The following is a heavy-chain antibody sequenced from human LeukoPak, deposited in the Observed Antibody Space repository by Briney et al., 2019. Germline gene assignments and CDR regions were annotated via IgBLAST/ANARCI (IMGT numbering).Heavy chain of an antibody. CDR1: GFTFSSYG. CDR3: ARADGDAPFAY. D-gene: IGHD2-2*01. V-gene: IGHV3-30*02. Sequence: PGGSLRLSCAASGFTFSSYGMHWVRQAPGKGLEWVAFIRSDGSDKYYADSVKGRFTISRDNSWNTLYLQMNSLRPEDTAVYYCARADGDAPFAYWGQGTLVTVSS. J-gene: IGHJ4*02. CDR2: IRSDGSDK.